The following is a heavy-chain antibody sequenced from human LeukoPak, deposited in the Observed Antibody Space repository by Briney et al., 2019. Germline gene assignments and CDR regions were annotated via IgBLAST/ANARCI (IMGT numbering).Heavy chain of an antibody. Sequence: GRSLRLSCAASGFTFSSYSMNWVRQAPGKGLEWVSSISSSSSYIYYADSVKGRFTISRDNAKNSLYLQMNSLRAEDTAVYYCVRGQLWSYYHDYWGQGTLVTVSS. CDR3: VRGQLWSYYHDY. CDR2: ISSSSSYI. J-gene: IGHJ4*02. D-gene: IGHD5-18*01. CDR1: GFTFSSYS. V-gene: IGHV3-21*01.